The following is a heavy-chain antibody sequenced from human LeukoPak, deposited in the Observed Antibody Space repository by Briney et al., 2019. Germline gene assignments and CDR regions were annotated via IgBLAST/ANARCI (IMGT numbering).Heavy chain of an antibody. CDR3: GREGTTMFRGGGAFDI. CDR1: GYTFIGYY. CDR2: INPNSGGT. V-gene: IGHV1-2*02. D-gene: IGHD3-10*01. Sequence: ASVKLSCKASGYTFIGYYMHWVRQAPGQGLEWMGWINPNSGGTNYAQKFQGRVTMTRDTSISTAYMELSRLRSDDRAVHYFGREGTTMFRGGGAFDIWGQGTMVTVSS. J-gene: IGHJ3*02.